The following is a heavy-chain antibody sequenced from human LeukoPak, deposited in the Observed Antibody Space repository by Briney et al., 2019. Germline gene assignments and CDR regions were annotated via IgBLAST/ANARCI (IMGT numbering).Heavy chain of an antibody. CDR2: IYSGGAT. J-gene: IGHJ4*02. V-gene: IGHV3-53*01. CDR1: GFTFSSYS. D-gene: IGHD3-10*01. Sequence: GGSLRLSCAASGFTFSSYSMSWVRQAPGKGLEWVSVIYSGGATYSADSVKGRFTISRDNSKNTLYLQMNSLRAEDTAIYYCAREGVYGSGGDWGQGTLVTVSS. CDR3: AREGVYGSGGD.